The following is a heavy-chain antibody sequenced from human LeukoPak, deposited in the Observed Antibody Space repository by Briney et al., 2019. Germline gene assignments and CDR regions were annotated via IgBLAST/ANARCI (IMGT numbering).Heavy chain of an antibody. CDR3: ARRPVDILTGYYESFDY. D-gene: IGHD3-9*01. Sequence: SVKVSCKASGGTFSSYAISWVRQAPGQGLEWMGGIIPIFGTANYAQKFQGRVTITADKSTSTAYMELSSLRSEDTAVYYCARRPVDILTGYYESFDYWGQGTLVTVSS. CDR2: IIPIFGTA. V-gene: IGHV1-69*06. J-gene: IGHJ4*02. CDR1: GGTFSSYA.